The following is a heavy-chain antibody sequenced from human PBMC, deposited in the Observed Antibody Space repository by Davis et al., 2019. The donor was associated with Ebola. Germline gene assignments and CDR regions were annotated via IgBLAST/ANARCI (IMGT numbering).Heavy chain of an antibody. V-gene: IGHV4-34*01. D-gene: IGHD2-2*01. CDR2: INHSGST. CDR3: ARVGSTKYYFDY. J-gene: IGHJ4*02. CDR1: GGSFSGYY. Sequence: PSETLSLTCAVYGGSFSGYYWSWIRQPPGKGLEWIGEINHSGSTNYNPSLKSRVTISVDTSKNQFSLKLSSVTAADTAVYYCARVGSTKYYFDYWGQGTLVIVSS.